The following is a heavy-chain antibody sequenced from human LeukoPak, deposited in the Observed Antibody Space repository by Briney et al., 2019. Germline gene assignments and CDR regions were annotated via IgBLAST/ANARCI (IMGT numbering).Heavy chain of an antibody. J-gene: IGHJ3*02. CDR3: ARDPWGSYGYHIPGDAFDI. V-gene: IGHV1-69*13. D-gene: IGHD5-18*01. CDR2: IIPIFGTA. CDR1: GYSSTNYG. Sequence: SVKVSCKASGYSSTNYGISWVRQAPGQGLEWMGGIIPIFGTANYAQKFQGRVTITADESTSTAYMELSSLRSEDTAVYYCARDPWGSYGYHIPGDAFDIWGQGTMVTVSS.